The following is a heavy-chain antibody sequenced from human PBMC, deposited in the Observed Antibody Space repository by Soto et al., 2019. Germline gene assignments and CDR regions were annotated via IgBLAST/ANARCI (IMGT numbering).Heavy chain of an antibody. CDR2: IYYSGST. D-gene: IGHD3-3*01. V-gene: IGHV4-39*01. CDR1: GGSISSSSYY. Sequence: SETLSLTCTVSGGSISSSSYYWGWIRQPPGKGLEWIGSIYYSGSTYYNPSLKSRVTISVDTSKNQFSLKLSSVTAADTAVYYCARQDGGVVPDFYYYYGMDVWGQGTTVTVSS. J-gene: IGHJ6*02. CDR3: ARQDGGVVPDFYYYYGMDV.